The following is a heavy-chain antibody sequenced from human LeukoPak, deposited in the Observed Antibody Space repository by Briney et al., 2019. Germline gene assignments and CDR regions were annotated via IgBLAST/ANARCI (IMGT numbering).Heavy chain of an antibody. CDR1: GGSFSGYY. CDR2: INHSGST. V-gene: IGHV4-34*01. Sequence: PSETLSLTCAVYGGSFSGYYWSWIRQPPGKGLEWIGEINHSGSTNYNPSLKSRVTISVDTSKNQFSLKLSSVTAADTAVYYCASRSRDGWAFDIWGQGTMDTVSS. D-gene: IGHD5-24*01. CDR3: ASRSRDGWAFDI. J-gene: IGHJ3*02.